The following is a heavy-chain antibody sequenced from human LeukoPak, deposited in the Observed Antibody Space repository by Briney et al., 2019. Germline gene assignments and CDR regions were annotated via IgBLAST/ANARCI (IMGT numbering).Heavy chain of an antibody. J-gene: IGHJ5*02. CDR1: GGSISSSSYY. CDR2: IYYSGST. Sequence: PSETLSLTCTVSGGSISSSSYYWGWIRQPPGKGLEWIGSIYYSGSTYYNPSLKSRVTMSVDTSKNQFSLKLSSVTAADTAVYYCAGDAVELELQDWFDPWGQGTLVTVSS. V-gene: IGHV4-39*07. CDR3: AGDAVELELQDWFDP. D-gene: IGHD1-7*01.